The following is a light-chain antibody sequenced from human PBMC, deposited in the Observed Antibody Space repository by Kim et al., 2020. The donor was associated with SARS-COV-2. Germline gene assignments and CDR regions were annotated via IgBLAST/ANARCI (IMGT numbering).Light chain of an antibody. CDR3: QQYNTYSSA. CDR1: QSISSW. CDR2: KAS. Sequence: DIQMTQSPSTLSASVGDRVTITCRASQSISSWLAWYQQIPGKAPKLLIYKASSLESGVPSRFSGSGSGTEFTLTISSLQPDDFATYYYQQYNTYSSAFGQGTKVDIK. J-gene: IGKJ1*01. V-gene: IGKV1-5*03.